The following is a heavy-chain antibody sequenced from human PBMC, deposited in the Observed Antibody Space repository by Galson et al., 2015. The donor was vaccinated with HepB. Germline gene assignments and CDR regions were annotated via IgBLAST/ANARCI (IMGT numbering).Heavy chain of an antibody. Sequence: QSGAEVKKPGESLKISCKSSGYNFTTYWIGWVRQMPGKGLEWMGILFPADSDTRYSPSFQGQVTISADKSISTAYLQWISLRASDSAVYYCARRHATTTDYVMDVWGQGTTVTVSS. J-gene: IGHJ6*02. CDR2: LFPADSDT. V-gene: IGHV5-51*03. CDR3: ARRHATTTDYVMDV. D-gene: IGHD1-1*01. CDR1: GYNFTTYW.